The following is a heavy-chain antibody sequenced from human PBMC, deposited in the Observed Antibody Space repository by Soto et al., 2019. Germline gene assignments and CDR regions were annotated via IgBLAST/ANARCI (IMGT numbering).Heavy chain of an antibody. CDR1: GYTFTNYG. V-gene: IGHV1-18*01. CDR2: INANNGNT. J-gene: IGHJ1*01. D-gene: IGHD6-13*01. Sequence: QVQLVQSGTEVKKPGASVKVSCKASGYTFTNYGISWVRHAPGQGPEWMGWINANNGNTKYAETLQGRGTMTTDTSTSTAYMELRSLRSDDTAVYYCARGGSSWSAEYYQHWGQGTLVIVSS. CDR3: ARGGSSWSAEYYQH.